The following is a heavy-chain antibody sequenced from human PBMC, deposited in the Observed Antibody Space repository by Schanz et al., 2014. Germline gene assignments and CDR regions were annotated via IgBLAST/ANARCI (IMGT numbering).Heavy chain of an antibody. CDR1: GFTFSSYA. D-gene: IGHD1-26*01. CDR3: AKGVGRGLLVGSTFDN. CDR2: SSGSGVTI. Sequence: EVQLLESGGGFVQPGGSLRLSCAGSGFTFSSYAMSWVRQTPGKGLEWVSVSSGSGVTIYYADSVKGRFTISRDNSKNTLYLEMNSERIADTAVYYCAKGVGRGLLVGSTFDNWGQGTMVTVTS. V-gene: IGHV3-23*01. J-gene: IGHJ3*02.